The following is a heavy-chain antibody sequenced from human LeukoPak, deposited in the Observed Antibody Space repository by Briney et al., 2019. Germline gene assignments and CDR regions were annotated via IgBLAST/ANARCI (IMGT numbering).Heavy chain of an antibody. D-gene: IGHD2-21*01. J-gene: IGHJ4*02. V-gene: IGHV3-30-3*01. CDR1: GFTFSSYA. CDR2: ISYDGSNK. Sequence: QSGGSLRLSCAASGFTFSSYAMHWVRQAPGKGLEWVAVISYDGSNKYYADSVKGRFTISRDNSKNTLYLQMNSLRAEDTAVYYCARPIQSSGGFDYWGQGTLVTVSS. CDR3: ARPIQSSGGFDY.